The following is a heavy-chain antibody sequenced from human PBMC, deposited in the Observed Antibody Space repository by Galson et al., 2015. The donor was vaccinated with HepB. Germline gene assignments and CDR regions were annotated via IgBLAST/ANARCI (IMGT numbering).Heavy chain of an antibody. J-gene: IGHJ4*02. D-gene: IGHD3-9*01. V-gene: IGHV3-7*03. CDR1: GFTFSGYY. CDR3: ARAKGEILTGPEHFES. Sequence: SLRLSCAASGFTFSGYYMTWVRQAPGKGLEWVANIKRDGSETYYVDSLKGRFTISRDNAKKSLYLQMNSLRAEDTAVYYCARAKGEILTGPEHFESWGQGALVTVSS. CDR2: IKRDGSET.